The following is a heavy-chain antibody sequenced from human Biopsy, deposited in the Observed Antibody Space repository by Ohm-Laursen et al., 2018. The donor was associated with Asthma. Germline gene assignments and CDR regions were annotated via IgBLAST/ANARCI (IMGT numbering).Heavy chain of an antibody. Sequence: SVKVSCKLSGYSLTDLSMHWVRQAPRQGLEWMGGHDHEEGGTVNAWRFQGRVTMTEDTSTDTAYMELSSLSSDDTAVYYCASDFPKDYVRYNFQFWGQGTLVTVSS. J-gene: IGHJ4*02. D-gene: IGHD4-17*01. CDR3: ASDFPKDYVRYNFQF. V-gene: IGHV1-24*01. CDR2: HDHEEGGT. CDR1: GYSLTDLS.